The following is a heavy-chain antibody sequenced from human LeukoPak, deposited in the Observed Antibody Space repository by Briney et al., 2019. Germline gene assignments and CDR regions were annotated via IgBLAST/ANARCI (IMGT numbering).Heavy chain of an antibody. V-gene: IGHV4-59*08. Sequence: PSETLSLTCTVSGGSISSYYWSWIRQPPGKGLEWIGYIYYSGSTNYNPSLKSRVTISADTSKNQFSLKLSSVTAADTAVYYCARHYYDSSGYRFDYWGQGTLVTVSS. D-gene: IGHD3-22*01. CDR1: GGSISSYY. CDR2: IYYSGST. J-gene: IGHJ4*02. CDR3: ARHYYDSSGYRFDY.